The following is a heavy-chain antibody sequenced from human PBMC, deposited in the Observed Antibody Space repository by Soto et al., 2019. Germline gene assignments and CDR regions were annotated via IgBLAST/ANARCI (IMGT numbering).Heavy chain of an antibody. V-gene: IGHV1-18*01. J-gene: IGHJ4*02. CDR1: GYTFTSYG. CDR3: ARGQDTQLLAPPGY. Sequence: QGQLVQSGAEVKKPGASVKVSCKASGYTFTSYGIAWVRQAPGQGLEWMGYISGYNGDTNYAEKLQGRVTMTTDTSTSTAYMELRSLRSDDTAVYYCARGQDTQLLAPPGYWGQGTLVTVSS. CDR2: ISGYNGDT. D-gene: IGHD6-19*01.